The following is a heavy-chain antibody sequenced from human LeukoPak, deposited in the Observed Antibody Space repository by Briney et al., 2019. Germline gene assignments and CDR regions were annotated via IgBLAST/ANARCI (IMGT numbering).Heavy chain of an antibody. Sequence: SVKVSCKASGGTFSSYAISWVRQAPGQGLEWMGGIIPIFGTANYAQKFQGRVTITADESTSTAYMELSSLRSEDTAVYYCARCNSSYYDVLTGYDYYYYGMDVWGKGTTVTVSS. J-gene: IGHJ6*04. CDR1: GGTFSSYA. V-gene: IGHV1-69*13. D-gene: IGHD3-9*01. CDR2: IIPIFGTA. CDR3: ARCNSSYYDVLTGYDYYYYGMDV.